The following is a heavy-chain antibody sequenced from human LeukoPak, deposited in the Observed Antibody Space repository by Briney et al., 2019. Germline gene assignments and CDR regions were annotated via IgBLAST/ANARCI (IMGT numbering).Heavy chain of an antibody. CDR3: AKGSYCSSITCPLGN. CDR2: IRDDGSNK. Sequence: GGSLRLSCAASGFTFSSNGMHWVRQAPGKGLEWVTFIRDDGSNKFYADSVKGRFTISRDNSKNTLYLQMNSLKVEDTAVYYCAKGSYCSSITCPLGNWGQGTLVTVSS. D-gene: IGHD2-2*01. CDR1: GFTFSSNG. J-gene: IGHJ4*02. V-gene: IGHV3-30*02.